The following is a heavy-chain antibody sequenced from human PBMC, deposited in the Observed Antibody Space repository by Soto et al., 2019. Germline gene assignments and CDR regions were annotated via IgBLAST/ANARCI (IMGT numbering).Heavy chain of an antibody. D-gene: IGHD2-15*01. J-gene: IGHJ6*03. CDR1: GGSFSGYY. CDR2: INHSGST. Sequence: QVQLQQWGAGLLKPSETLSLTCAVYGGSFSGYYWSWIRQPPGKGLEWIGEINHSGSTNYNPSLKRRVTISVDTSKNQFSLKLSSVTAADTAVYYCARGGGGYCSGGSCYGYYYMDVWGKGTTVTVSS. V-gene: IGHV4-34*01. CDR3: ARGGGGYCSGGSCYGYYYMDV.